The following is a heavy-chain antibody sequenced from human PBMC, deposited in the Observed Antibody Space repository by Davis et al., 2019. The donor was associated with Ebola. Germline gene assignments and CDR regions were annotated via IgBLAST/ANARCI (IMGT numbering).Heavy chain of an antibody. CDR2: IYYSGST. Sequence: LRLSCTVSGGSISSGGYYWSWIRQHPGKGLEWIGYIYYSGSTCYNPSLKSRVTISVDTSKNQFSLKLSSVTAADTAVYYCARDRPAVVVPAAISYYYYGMDVWGQGTTVTVSS. J-gene: IGHJ6*02. CDR1: GGSISSGGYY. CDR3: ARDRPAVVVPAAISYYYYGMDV. V-gene: IGHV4-31*03. D-gene: IGHD2-2*01.